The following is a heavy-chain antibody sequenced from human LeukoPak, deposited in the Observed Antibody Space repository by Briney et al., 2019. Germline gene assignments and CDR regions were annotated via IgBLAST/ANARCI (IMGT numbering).Heavy chain of an antibody. D-gene: IGHD6-19*01. J-gene: IGHJ4*02. CDR3: AKHRGSGVAGTGGVES. Sequence: PGGSLRLSCAASGFTFGSYAMTWVRQAPGKGLEWVSVITGSESSTYYADSVRGRFTISRDNPKNTLYLQMNSLRAGDTAVYYCAKHRGSGVAGTGGVESWGQGTLVTVSS. V-gene: IGHV3-23*01. CDR2: ITGSESST. CDR1: GFTFGSYA.